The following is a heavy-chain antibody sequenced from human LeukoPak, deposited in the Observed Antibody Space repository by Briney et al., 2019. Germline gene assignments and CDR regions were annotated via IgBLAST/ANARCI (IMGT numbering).Heavy chain of an antibody. D-gene: IGHD3-10*01. V-gene: IGHV4-4*07. CDR3: ARGGTRGRITMVRGVLDY. CDR1: GGSISSYY. Sequence: PSETLSLTCTVSGGSISSYYWSWIRQPAGKGLEWIGRIYTSGSTNYNPSLKSRVTMSVDTSKNQFSLKLSSVTAADTAVYYCARGGTRGRITMVRGVLDYWGQGTLVTVSS. J-gene: IGHJ4*02. CDR2: IYTSGST.